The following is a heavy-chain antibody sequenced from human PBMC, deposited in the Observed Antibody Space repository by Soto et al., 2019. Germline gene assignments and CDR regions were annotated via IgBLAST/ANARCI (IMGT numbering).Heavy chain of an antibody. CDR2: TSYDGTYT. J-gene: IGHJ6*02. D-gene: IGHD2-21*01. CDR1: GFTFNIFA. CDR3: TKDRKPLAFGYGLDV. V-gene: IGHV3-30*18. Sequence: QVHLVESGGGVVQPGRSLRLSCAASGFTFNIFAMHWVRQAPGKGLEWVATTSYDGTYTFYGGSVEGRFTISRDDSNDTLFLLLSGLRPEDTAVYYCTKDRKPLAFGYGLDVWGQGTTVTVSS.